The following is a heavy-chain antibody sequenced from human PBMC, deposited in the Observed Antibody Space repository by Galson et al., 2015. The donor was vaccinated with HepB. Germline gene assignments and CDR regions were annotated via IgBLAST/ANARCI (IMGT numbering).Heavy chain of an antibody. CDR3: TRNSFGTGDY. D-gene: IGHD3-16*01. J-gene: IGHJ4*02. Sequence: SLRLSCAASGFTFSDYYMDWVRQAPGKGLEWVGRSKSKARRYSTHYAASVEGRFTISRDESENLLYLQLNSLKTEDTAIYYCTRNSFGTGDYWGQGTLVTVSS. CDR2: SKSKARRYST. V-gene: IGHV3-72*01. CDR1: GFTFSDYY.